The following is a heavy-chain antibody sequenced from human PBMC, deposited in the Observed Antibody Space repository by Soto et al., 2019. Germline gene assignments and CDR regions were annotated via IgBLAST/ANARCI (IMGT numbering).Heavy chain of an antibody. CDR2: IIPIFGTA. V-gene: IGHV1-69*06. D-gene: IGHD3-16*01. Sequence: QVQLVQSGAEVKKPGSSVKVSCKASGGTFSSYAISWVRQAPGQGLEWMGGIIPIFGTANYAKKFQGRVTIPAEKATGPAYMERGGRRPEEPAGYSWGKDPPGGSWGMEVWGQGTTATV. CDR3: GKDPPGGSWGMEV. CDR1: GGTFSSYA. J-gene: IGHJ6*02.